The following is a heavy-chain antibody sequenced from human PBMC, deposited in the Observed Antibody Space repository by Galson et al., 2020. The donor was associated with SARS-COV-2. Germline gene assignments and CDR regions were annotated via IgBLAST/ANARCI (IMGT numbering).Heavy chain of an antibody. CDR3: ARLHYGEYAPEAFDI. V-gene: IGHV4-30-2*01. J-gene: IGHJ3*02. D-gene: IGHD4-17*01. Sequence: SETLSLTCAVSGTSISSGSYSWNWIRQPPGQGLEWIGYISHSGGTYYNPSLKGRVTISGDRSKNQFSLRLSSVTAADTAVYYCARLHYGEYAPEAFDIWGPGTRVTVAS. CDR1: GTSISSGSYS. CDR2: ISHSGGT.